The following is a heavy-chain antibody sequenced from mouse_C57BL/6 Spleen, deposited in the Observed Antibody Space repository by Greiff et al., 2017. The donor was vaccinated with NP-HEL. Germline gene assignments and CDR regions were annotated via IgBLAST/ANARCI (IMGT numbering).Heavy chain of an antibody. V-gene: IGHV3-6*01. Sequence: EVQLQQSGPGLVKPSQSLSLTCSVTGYSITSGYYWNWIRQFPGNKLEWMGYISYDGSNNYNPSLKNRISITRDTSKNQFFLKLNSVTTEDTATYYCARVGTSWAWFAYWGQGTLVTVSA. D-gene: IGHD2-1*01. CDR1: GYSITSGYY. J-gene: IGHJ3*01. CDR2: ISYDGSN. CDR3: ARVGTSWAWFAY.